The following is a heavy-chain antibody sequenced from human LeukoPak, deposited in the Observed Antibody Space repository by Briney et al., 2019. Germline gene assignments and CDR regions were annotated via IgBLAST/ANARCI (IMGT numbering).Heavy chain of an antibody. CDR1: GGSISSYY. D-gene: IGHD2-21*02. CDR2: IYYSGST. J-gene: IGHJ4*02. Sequence: SETLSLTCTVSGGSISSYYWSWIRQPPGKGLEWIGYIYYSGSTNYNPSLKSRVTISVDTSKNQFSLNLSSVTPADTAVYYCARGGRTATFDYWGQGSLVTVSS. V-gene: IGHV4-59*01. CDR3: ARGGRTATFDY.